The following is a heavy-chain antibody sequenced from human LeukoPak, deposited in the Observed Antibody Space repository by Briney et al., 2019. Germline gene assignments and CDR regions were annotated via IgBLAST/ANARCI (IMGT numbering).Heavy chain of an antibody. D-gene: IGHD3-22*01. CDR2: INWNGGRT. V-gene: IGHV3-20*04. Sequence: GGSLRLSCAASGFTFNDYGMSWVRQVPGKGLEWVSGINWNGGRTGYADSMKGRFIISRDNAKNSLYLQVNSLRAEDTALYYSARNFGGGDSSGPYYWGQGTLVTVSS. J-gene: IGHJ4*02. CDR3: ARNFGGGDSSGPYY. CDR1: GFTFNDYG.